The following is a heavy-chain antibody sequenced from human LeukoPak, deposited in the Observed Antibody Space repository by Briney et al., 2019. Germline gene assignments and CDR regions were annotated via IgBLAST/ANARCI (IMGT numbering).Heavy chain of an antibody. J-gene: IGHJ4*02. D-gene: IGHD6-19*01. V-gene: IGHV3-21*04. CDR2: ISSSSTYI. CDR3: AKRDSSGSYYFDY. CDR1: GFTFSTYS. Sequence: PGGSLRLSCAASGFTFSTYSMNWVRQAPGKGLEWVSSISSSSTYIYYADSVKGRFAISRDNSKNTLYLQMNNLRAEDTAVYYCAKRDSSGSYYFDYWGQGTLVTVSS.